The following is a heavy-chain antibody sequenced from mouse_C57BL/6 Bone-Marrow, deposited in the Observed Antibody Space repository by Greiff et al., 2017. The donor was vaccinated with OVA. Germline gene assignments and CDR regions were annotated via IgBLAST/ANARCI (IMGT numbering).Heavy chain of an antibody. J-gene: IGHJ2*01. CDR2: ISNGGGST. CDR1: GFTFSDYY. V-gene: IGHV5-12*01. Sequence: EVKLMESGGGLVQPGGSLKLSCAASGFTFSDYYMYWVRQTPEKRLEWVAYISNGGGSTYYPDTVKGRFTISRDNAKNTLYLQMSRLKSEDTAMYYCARGDYDGAYWGQGTTLTVSS. D-gene: IGHD2-4*01. CDR3: ARGDYDGAY.